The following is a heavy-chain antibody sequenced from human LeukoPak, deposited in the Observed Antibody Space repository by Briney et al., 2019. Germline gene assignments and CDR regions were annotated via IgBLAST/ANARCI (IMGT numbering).Heavy chain of an antibody. Sequence: PSETLSLTCTVSGGSISSSSYYWGWIRQPPGKGLEWIGSIYYSGSTYYNPSLKSRVTISVDTSKNQFSLRLSSVTAADTAVYYCATWGGTGYSSSPYYFDYWGQGTLVTVSS. J-gene: IGHJ4*02. CDR2: IYYSGST. CDR1: GGSISSSSYY. D-gene: IGHD6-6*01. CDR3: ATWGGTGYSSSPYYFDY. V-gene: IGHV4-39*01.